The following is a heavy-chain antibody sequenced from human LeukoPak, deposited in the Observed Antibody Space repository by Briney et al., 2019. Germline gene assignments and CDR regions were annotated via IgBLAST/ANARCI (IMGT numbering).Heavy chain of an antibody. CDR2: IYPGDSDA. CDR1: GYTFTTYW. J-gene: IGHJ4*02. CDR3: ARRGVGGSPAAPKAFDY. V-gene: IGHV5-51*01. Sequence: GESLKISFKGSGYTFTTYWIAWVRQMPGKGLEWMGIIYPGDSDARYSPSFHGQVTISVDESISTAYLQWSILKASDTAIYYCARRGVGGSPAAPKAFDYWGQGTLVTVSS. D-gene: IGHD6-13*01.